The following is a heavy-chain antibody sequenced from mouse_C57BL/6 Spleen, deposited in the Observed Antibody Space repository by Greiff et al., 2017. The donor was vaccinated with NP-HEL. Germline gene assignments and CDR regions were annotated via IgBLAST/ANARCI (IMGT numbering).Heavy chain of an antibody. Sequence: QVQLQQPGAELVMPGASVKLSCKASGYTFTSYWMHWVKQRPGQGLEWIGEIDPSDSYTNYNQKFKGKSTLTVDKSSSTAYMQLSSLTSEDAAVYYCARKERTGGFAYWGQGTLVTVSA. CDR2: IDPSDSYT. D-gene: IGHD4-1*01. CDR3: ARKERTGGFAY. CDR1: GYTFTSYW. V-gene: IGHV1-69*01. J-gene: IGHJ3*01.